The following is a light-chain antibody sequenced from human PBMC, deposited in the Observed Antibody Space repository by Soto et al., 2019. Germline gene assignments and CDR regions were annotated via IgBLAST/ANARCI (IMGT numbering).Light chain of an antibody. CDR1: QSVSSN. V-gene: IGKV3-15*01. CDR2: GAS. Sequence: IGLTQSPATLSVSPGERATLSCRASQSVSSNLAWYQQKPGQAPRLLIYGASTRATDIPARFSGSGSGTEFTLTISSLQSEDFALYYCQQYNNWPLTFGGGTKVDIK. J-gene: IGKJ4*01. CDR3: QQYNNWPLT.